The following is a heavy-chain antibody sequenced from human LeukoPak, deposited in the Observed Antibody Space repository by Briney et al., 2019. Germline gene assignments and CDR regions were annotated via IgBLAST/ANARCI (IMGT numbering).Heavy chain of an antibody. CDR1: GYTFTSYG. J-gene: IGHJ4*02. CDR3: ARVGPSGFIVGPTYNLYYFDY. D-gene: IGHD1-26*01. Sequence: ASVKVSCKASGYTFTSYGISWVRQAPGQGLEWMGWISAYNGNTNYAQNLQGRVTMTTDTSTSTAYMELRSLRSDDMAVYYCARVGPSGFIVGPTYNLYYFDYWGQGTLVTVSS. V-gene: IGHV1-18*03. CDR2: ISAYNGNT.